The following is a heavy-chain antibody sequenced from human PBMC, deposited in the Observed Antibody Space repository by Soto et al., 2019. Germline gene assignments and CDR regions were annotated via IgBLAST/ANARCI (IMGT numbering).Heavy chain of an antibody. J-gene: IGHJ5*02. Sequence: GESLKISCRGSGYNFAIYWIAWVRQMPGKGLEWMGIIYPGDSDTRYSPSFQGQVTISADKSISTAYLQWSSLKASDTAMYYCARVDISTNYFPNWFDPWGQGTLVTVSS. D-gene: IGHD3-9*01. CDR3: ARVDISTNYFPNWFDP. CDR2: IYPGDSDT. CDR1: GYNFAIYW. V-gene: IGHV5-51*01.